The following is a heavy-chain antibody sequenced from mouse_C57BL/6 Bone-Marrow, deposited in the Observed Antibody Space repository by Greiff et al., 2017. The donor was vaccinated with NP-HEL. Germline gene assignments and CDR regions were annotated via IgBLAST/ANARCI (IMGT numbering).Heavy chain of an antibody. CDR3: TTTLITTVVNVDY. D-gene: IGHD1-1*01. CDR2: IDPENGDT. J-gene: IGHJ2*01. CDR1: GFNIKDDY. Sequence: EVQLQQSGAELVRPGASVKLSCTASGFNIKDDYMHWVKQRPEQGLEWIGWIDPENGDTEYASKFQGKAPITADTSSNTAYLQLSSLTSEDTAVYYCTTTLITTVVNVDYWGQGTTLTVSS. V-gene: IGHV14-4*01.